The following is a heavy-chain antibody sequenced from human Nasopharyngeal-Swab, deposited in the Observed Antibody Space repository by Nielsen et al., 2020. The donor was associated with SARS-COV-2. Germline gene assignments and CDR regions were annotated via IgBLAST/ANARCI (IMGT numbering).Heavy chain of an antibody. CDR2: ISYDGSNK. Sequence: GESLKISCAASGFTFSSYSMNWVRQAPGKGLEWVADISYDGSNKYYADSVRGRFTISRDNSKNTLYLQMNSLRAEDTAVYYCARDASSSWYIGGEDYWGQGTLVTVSS. CDR1: GFTFSSYS. CDR3: ARDASSSWYIGGEDY. V-gene: IGHV3-30*03. J-gene: IGHJ4*02. D-gene: IGHD6-13*01.